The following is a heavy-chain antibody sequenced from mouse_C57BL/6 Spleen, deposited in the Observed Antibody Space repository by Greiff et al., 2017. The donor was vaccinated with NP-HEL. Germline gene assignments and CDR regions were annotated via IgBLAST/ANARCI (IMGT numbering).Heavy chain of an antibody. V-gene: IGHV5-17*01. D-gene: IGHD2-4*01. CDR2: ISSGSSTI. CDR1: GFTFSDYG. CDR3: ARRDYDKGAMDY. Sequence: EVQVVESGGGLVKPGGSLKLSCAASGFTFSDYGMHWVRQAPEKGLEWVAYISSGSSTIYYADTVKGRFTITSDNAKNTLFLQMTSLRSEDTARYYCARRDYDKGAMDYWGQGTSVTVSS. J-gene: IGHJ4*01.